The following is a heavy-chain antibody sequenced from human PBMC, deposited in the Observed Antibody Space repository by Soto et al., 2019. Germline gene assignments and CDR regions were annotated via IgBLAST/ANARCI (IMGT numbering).Heavy chain of an antibody. J-gene: IGHJ5*02. Sequence: SVKPSSKASRYTYTCYDNNWMREATGQGLEWMGWMNPNSRNTGYAQKFQGRVTMTRNTSISTAYMELSRLRSEDTAVYYCAIATRLLRYFDWPRGVCFELWGQGNLVPVS. CDR2: MNPNSRNT. V-gene: IGHV1-8*01. CDR1: RYTYTCYD. D-gene: IGHD3-9*01. CDR3: AIATRLLRYFDWPRGVCFEL.